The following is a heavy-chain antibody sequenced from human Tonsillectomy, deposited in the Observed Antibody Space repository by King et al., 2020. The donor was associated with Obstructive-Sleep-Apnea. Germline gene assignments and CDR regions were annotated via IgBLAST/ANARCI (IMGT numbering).Heavy chain of an antibody. CDR1: GGSISSSSYY. J-gene: IGHJ4*02. Sequence: QLQESGPGLVKPSETLSLTCTVSGGSISSSSYYWGWIRQPPGKGLEWIGSIYYSGSTYYNPSLKSRVTISVDTSKNQFSLKLSSVTAADTAVYYCANVYYGSGSYYKPSFGWGQGTLVTVSS. CDR3: ANVYYGSGSYYKPSFG. CDR2: IYYSGST. V-gene: IGHV4-39*07. D-gene: IGHD3-10*01.